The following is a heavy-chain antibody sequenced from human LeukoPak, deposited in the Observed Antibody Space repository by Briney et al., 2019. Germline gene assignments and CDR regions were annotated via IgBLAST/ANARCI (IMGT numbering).Heavy chain of an antibody. Sequence: GGSLRLSCAASGFTFSSYWMSWVRQAPGKGLEGVANIEQDGSEKYYVDSVKGRFTISRDNAKNSLYLQMNSLRAEDTAIYYCATYRQVLLPFESWGQGTLVTVSS. CDR1: GFTFSSYW. J-gene: IGHJ4*02. V-gene: IGHV3-7*03. CDR3: ATYRQVLLPFES. CDR2: IEQDGSEK. D-gene: IGHD2-8*02.